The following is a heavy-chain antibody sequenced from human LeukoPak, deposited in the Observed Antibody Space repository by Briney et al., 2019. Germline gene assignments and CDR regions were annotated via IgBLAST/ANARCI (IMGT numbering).Heavy chain of an antibody. D-gene: IGHD3-10*01. CDR2: IYSGGST. CDR3: AKGRKVGELFPPCFDY. CDR1: GFTVSSNY. Sequence: GGSLRLSCAASGFTVSSNYMIWVRQAPGKGLEWVSVIYSGGSTYYADSVKGRFTISRDNSKNTVYLQMNSLRAEDTAVYYCAKGRKVGELFPPCFDYWGQGTLVTVSS. J-gene: IGHJ4*02. V-gene: IGHV3-53*01.